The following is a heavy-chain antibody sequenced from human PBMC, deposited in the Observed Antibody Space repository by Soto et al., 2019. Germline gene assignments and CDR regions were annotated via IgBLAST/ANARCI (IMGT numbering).Heavy chain of an antibody. CDR2: IYHSGST. V-gene: IGHV4-30-2*01. J-gene: IGHJ4*02. D-gene: IGHD1-26*01. CDR3: ATMGATAGSYYFDY. Sequence: SETLSLTCAVSGGSISSGGYSWSWIRQPPGKGLEWIGYIYHSGSTYYNPSLKSRVTISVDRSKNQFSLKLSSVTAADTAVYYCATMGATAGSYYFDYCGQGVLLTVSS. CDR1: GGSISSGGYS.